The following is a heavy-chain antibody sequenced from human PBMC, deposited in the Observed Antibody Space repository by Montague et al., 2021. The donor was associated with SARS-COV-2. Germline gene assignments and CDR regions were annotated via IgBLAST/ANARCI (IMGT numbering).Heavy chain of an antibody. J-gene: IGHJ5*02. D-gene: IGHD4-17*01. CDR2: IYWDDDK. V-gene: IGHV2-5*02. Sequence: PALVKPTQTLTLTCTFSGFLLNTSGEGVGWVRQPPGKALEWLALIYWDDDKRYSPSLKSRSTISKDTTKNEVVLTVANMDPVDTATYYCARYGDYGSWFDPWGQGTLVTVSS. CDR1: GFLLNTSGEG. CDR3: ARYGDYGSWFDP.